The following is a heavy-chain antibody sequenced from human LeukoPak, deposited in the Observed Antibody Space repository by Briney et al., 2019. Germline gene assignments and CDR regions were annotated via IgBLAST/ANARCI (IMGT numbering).Heavy chain of an antibody. D-gene: IGHD3-10*01. CDR2: IYYSGST. Sequence: SETLSLTCTVSGGSISSSSYYWGWIRQPPGKGLEWIGSIYYSGSTYYNPSLKSRVTISVDTSKNQFSLKLSSVTAADTAVYYCARENTYYYGSGSPGYFDYWGQGTLVTVSS. J-gene: IGHJ4*02. CDR3: ARENTYYYGSGSPGYFDY. V-gene: IGHV4-39*07. CDR1: GGSISSSSYY.